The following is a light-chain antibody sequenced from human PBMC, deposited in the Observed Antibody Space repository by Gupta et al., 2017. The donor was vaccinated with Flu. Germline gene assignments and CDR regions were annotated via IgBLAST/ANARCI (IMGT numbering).Light chain of an antibody. V-gene: IGKV3-15*01. Sequence: IVMTQSPATLSVSPGERVTLSCRASQSVNTNLAWYQQKRGQAPRLLIYGACVRDTGIPARFCASGCEKTFPLTISSRQSEDLAVYYCQQNNEWPTWTFGQGTKVEFK. J-gene: IGKJ1*01. CDR1: QSVNTN. CDR3: QQNNEWPTWT. CDR2: GAC.